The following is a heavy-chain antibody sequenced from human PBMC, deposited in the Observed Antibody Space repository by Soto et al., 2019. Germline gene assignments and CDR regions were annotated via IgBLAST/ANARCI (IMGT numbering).Heavy chain of an antibody. J-gene: IGHJ4*02. Sequence: SETLSLTCAVYGGFFSGYYWSWIRQPPGKGLEWIGEINHSGSTNYNPSLKSRVTISVDTSKNQFSLKLSSVTAADTAVYYCARGIVGATPVFDYWGQGTLVTVSS. V-gene: IGHV4-34*01. CDR1: GGFFSGYY. CDR3: ARGIVGATPVFDY. CDR2: INHSGST. D-gene: IGHD1-26*01.